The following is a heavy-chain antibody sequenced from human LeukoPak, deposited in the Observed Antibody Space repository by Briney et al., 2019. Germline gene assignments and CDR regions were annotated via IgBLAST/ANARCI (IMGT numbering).Heavy chain of an antibody. V-gene: IGHV3-72*01. CDR1: GFAISYYY. CDR3: TRGRSGTWPWYFDS. J-gene: IGHJ4*02. D-gene: IGHD1-26*01. CDR2: SRGKDNRYTT. Sequence: GGGLRLSCEVSGFAISYYYMAWVRQAPGKGLEWVGRSRGKDNRYTTEYAESVHDKVSISKDDSKNSMYLQMNNLKMEDTGVCYCTRGRSGTWPWYFDSWGQGTLVTVSS.